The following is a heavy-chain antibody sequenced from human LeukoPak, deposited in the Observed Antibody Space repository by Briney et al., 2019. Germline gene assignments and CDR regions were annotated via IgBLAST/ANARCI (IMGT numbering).Heavy chain of an antibody. D-gene: IGHD1-26*01. CDR1: GYTFTSYA. J-gene: IGHJ4*02. V-gene: IGHV1-3*01. Sequence: ASVKVSCKASGYTFTSYAIHWVRQAPGQRLEWMGWISAGNGNTKYSQNFQGRVTFISNPSATTAFMELSSLRSEDAAVYYCARDSGSGNNDYWGQGILVTVSS. CDR2: ISAGNGNT. CDR3: ARDSGSGNNDY.